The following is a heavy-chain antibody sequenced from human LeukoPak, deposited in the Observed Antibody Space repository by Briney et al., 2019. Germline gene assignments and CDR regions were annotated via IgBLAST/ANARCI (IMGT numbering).Heavy chain of an antibody. CDR3: VSGPIIVNAFDI. V-gene: IGHV3-66*01. J-gene: IGHJ3*02. CDR2: IYSGGST. CDR1: GFTVSSDY. Sequence: VGSLRLSCAASGFTVSSDYMRCVRQAPGKGLEWGSGIYSGGSTYYADSVKGSFTISRDTSKKTLYLQMNSLRAEDTAVYYCVSGPIIVNAFDIWGQGTLVTVSS. D-gene: IGHD3-22*01.